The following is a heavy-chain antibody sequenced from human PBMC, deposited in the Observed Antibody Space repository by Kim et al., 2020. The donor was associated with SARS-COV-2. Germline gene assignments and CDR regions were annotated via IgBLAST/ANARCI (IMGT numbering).Heavy chain of an antibody. CDR1: GFTFSSYG. CDR2: IWYDGSNK. D-gene: IGHD4-4*01. Sequence: GGSLRLSCAASGFTFSSYGMHWVRQAPGKGLEWVAVIWYDGSNKYYADSVKGRFTISRDNSKNTLYLQMNSLRAEDTAVYYCAREIPAHDYSIYGMDVWGQGTTLTVSS. J-gene: IGHJ6*02. CDR3: AREIPAHDYSIYGMDV. V-gene: IGHV3-33*01.